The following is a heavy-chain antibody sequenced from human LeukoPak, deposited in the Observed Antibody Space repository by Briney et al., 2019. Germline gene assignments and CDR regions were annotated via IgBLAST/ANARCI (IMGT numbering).Heavy chain of an antibody. CDR3: ARGMEYYDFWSGYYFGY. CDR1: GFTFSSYS. Sequence: GGSLRLSCAASGFTFSSYSMNWVRQAPGKGLEWVSSISGSSSYIYYADSVKGRFTISRDNAKNSLYLQMNSLRAEDTAVYYCARGMEYYDFWSGYYFGYWGQGTLVTVSS. J-gene: IGHJ4*02. D-gene: IGHD3-3*01. CDR2: ISGSSSYI. V-gene: IGHV3-21*01.